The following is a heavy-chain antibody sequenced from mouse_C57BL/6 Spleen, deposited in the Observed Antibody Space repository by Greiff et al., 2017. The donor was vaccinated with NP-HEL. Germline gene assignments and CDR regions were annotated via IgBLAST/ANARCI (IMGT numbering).Heavy chain of an antibody. J-gene: IGHJ1*03. V-gene: IGHV1-64*01. Sequence: QVQLQQPGAELVKPGASVKLSCKASGYTFTSYWMHWVKQRPGQGLEWIGMIHPNSGSTNYNEKFKSKATLTVDKSSSTAYMQLSSLTSEDSAVYYCARNYGSSYDLYFDVWGTGTTVPVSS. CDR1: GYTFTSYW. CDR2: IHPNSGST. CDR3: ARNYGSSYDLYFDV. D-gene: IGHD1-1*01.